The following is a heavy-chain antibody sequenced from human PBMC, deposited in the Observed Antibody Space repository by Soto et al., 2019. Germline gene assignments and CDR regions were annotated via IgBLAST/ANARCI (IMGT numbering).Heavy chain of an antibody. J-gene: IGHJ4*02. CDR2: IYYSGST. CDR3: ARATRGENFDS. CDR1: GGSISSGGYY. D-gene: IGHD1-1*01. Sequence: SETQSLTCTVSGGSISSGGYYWSWIRQHPGKGLEWIGYIYYSGSTYYNPSLKSRFTISLDTSKNQFSLKLSSVTAADTAVYYCARATRGENFDSWGQGTLVTVSS. V-gene: IGHV4-31*03.